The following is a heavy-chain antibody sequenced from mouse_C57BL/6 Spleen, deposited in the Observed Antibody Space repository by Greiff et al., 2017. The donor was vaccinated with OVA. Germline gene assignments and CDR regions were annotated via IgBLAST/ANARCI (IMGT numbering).Heavy chain of an antibody. J-gene: IGHJ2*01. Sequence: EVKVVESGGGLVKPGGSLKLSCAASGFTFSSYAMSWVRQTPEKRLEWVATISDGGSYTYYPDNVKGRFTISRDNAKNNLYLQMSHLKSEDTAMYYCARKGHSGYYFDYWGKGTTLTVSS. CDR2: ISDGGSYT. D-gene: IGHD3-1*01. CDR3: ARKGHSGYYFDY. CDR1: GFTFSSYA. V-gene: IGHV5-4*03.